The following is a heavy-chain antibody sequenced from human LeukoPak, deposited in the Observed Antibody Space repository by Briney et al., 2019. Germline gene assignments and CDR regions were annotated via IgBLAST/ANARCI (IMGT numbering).Heavy chain of an antibody. CDR3: ARESLPADLRGYYYYGMDV. CDR1: GFTFSSYA. V-gene: IGHV3-30*04. CDR2: ISYDGSNK. J-gene: IGHJ6*02. Sequence: GGSLRLSCAASGFTFSSYAMHWVRQAPGKGLEWVAVISYDGSNKYYADSVKGRLTISRDNSKNTLYLQMNSLRAEDTAVYYCARESLPADLRGYYYYGMDVWGQGTTVTVSS.